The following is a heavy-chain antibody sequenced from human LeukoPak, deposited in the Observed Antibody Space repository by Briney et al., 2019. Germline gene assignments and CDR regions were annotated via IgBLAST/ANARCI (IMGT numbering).Heavy chain of an antibody. D-gene: IGHD2-2*01. Sequence: GGSLRLSCAASGFTFSSYSMNWVRQASGKGLEWVSSISSSSSYIYYADSVKGRFTISRDNAKNSLYLQMNSLRAEDTAVYYCARVGCSSTSCPLLDYYYYYMDVWGKGTTVTVSS. CDR2: ISSSSSYI. V-gene: IGHV3-21*01. J-gene: IGHJ6*03. CDR1: GFTFSSYS. CDR3: ARVGCSSTSCPLLDYYYYYMDV.